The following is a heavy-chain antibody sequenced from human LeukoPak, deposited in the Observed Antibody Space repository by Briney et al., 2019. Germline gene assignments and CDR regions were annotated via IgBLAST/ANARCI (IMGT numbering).Heavy chain of an antibody. Sequence: GGSLRLSCAASGFTFSSYSMNWVRQAPGKGLEWVSSISSSSSYIYYADSVKGRFTISRDNAKNSLYLQMNSLRAEDTAVYYCATGPRVLQWPVYYWGQGTLVTVSS. J-gene: IGHJ4*02. CDR1: GFTFSSYS. CDR3: ATGPRVLQWPVYY. CDR2: ISSSSSYI. V-gene: IGHV3-21*01. D-gene: IGHD6-19*01.